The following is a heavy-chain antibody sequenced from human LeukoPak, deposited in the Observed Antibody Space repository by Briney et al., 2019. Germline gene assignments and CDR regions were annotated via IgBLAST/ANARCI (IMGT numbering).Heavy chain of an antibody. J-gene: IGHJ4*02. CDR2: VYPGDFDT. D-gene: IGHD3-16*01. V-gene: IGHV5-51*01. CDR1: GYNFNTFW. CDR3: AKAPTGAHRLPYFDN. Sequence: GESLKISCKASGYNFNTFWIGWVRQMPGEGLEWMGIVYPGDFDTRYSPSFRGQVTISIDKSITTAYLQWSSLKVSDTAMYYCAKAPTGAHRLPYFDNLGQGTLVTVSS.